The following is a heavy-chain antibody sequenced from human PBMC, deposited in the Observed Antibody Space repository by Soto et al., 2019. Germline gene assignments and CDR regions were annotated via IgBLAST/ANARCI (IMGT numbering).Heavy chain of an antibody. CDR1: GYTFTEHY. D-gene: IGHD1-26*01. J-gene: IGHJ4*02. CDR2: ISPKSGVT. V-gene: IGHV1-2*02. CDR3: EREMADSGRAFDH. Sequence: GASVKVSCKASGYTFTEHYIHWVRQAPGQGLEWMGWISPKSGVTNFAQKFLGRVTMTRDTSISTAYMELARLTSDDTAVYSCEREMADSGRAFDHWGQGTVVTVSS.